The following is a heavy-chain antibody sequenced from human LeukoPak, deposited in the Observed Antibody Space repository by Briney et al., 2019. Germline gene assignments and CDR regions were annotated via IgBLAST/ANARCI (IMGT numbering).Heavy chain of an antibody. J-gene: IGHJ4*02. V-gene: IGHV4-39*01. CDR3: ARQPITMIVVVHGGFDY. CDR2: IYYSGST. Sequence: PSETLSLTCAVSGGSISSSSYYWGWIRQPPGKGLEWIGSIYYSGSTYYNPSLKSRVTISVDTSKNQFSLKLSSVTAADTAVYYCARQPITMIVVVHGGFDYWGQGTLVTVSS. D-gene: IGHD3-22*01. CDR1: GGSISSSSYY.